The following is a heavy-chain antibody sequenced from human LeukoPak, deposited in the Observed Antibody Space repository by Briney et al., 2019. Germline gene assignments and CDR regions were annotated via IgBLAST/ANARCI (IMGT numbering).Heavy chain of an antibody. CDR3: ASGAWAARLNS. CDR1: GESLSYYY. J-gene: IGHJ4*02. CDR2: IFDGKTI. D-gene: IGHD4-23*01. V-gene: IGHV4-34*12. Sequence: KTSETLSLTCAVYGESLSYYYWSWIRQSPGKGLEWIGDIFDGKTINYNPSLKSRVTISAATSSQQFSLNLKSVTAADTAVYFCASGAWAARLNSWAQGALVIVSS.